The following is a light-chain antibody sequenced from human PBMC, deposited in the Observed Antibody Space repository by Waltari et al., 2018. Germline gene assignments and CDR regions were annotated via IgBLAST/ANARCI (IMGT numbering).Light chain of an antibody. Sequence: DIQMTQSPSTLSASVGDKVTITCRAKESISIWLAWYQHKPGTAPKLLIYRASTLERGVPSRFSGAGSGTEFTLTISSLQPDDFATYYCQQYDSGSYTFGQGTKLEIK. V-gene: IGKV1-5*03. CDR2: RAS. J-gene: IGKJ2*01. CDR3: QQYDSGSYT. CDR1: ESISIW.